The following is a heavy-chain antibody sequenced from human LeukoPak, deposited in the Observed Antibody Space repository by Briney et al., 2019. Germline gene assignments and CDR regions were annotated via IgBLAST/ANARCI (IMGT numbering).Heavy chain of an antibody. CDR1: GGPFPNYA. J-gene: IGHJ5*02. V-gene: IGHV1-69*06. D-gene: IGHD1-14*01. Sequence: SVKVSCQASGGPFPNYAITWVRPAPGQGLEWVGGNIPIFGTAHYAQKFQGRVTISADKSTRTAYMELRSLRSDDTAVYYCARDPPLHPEIDWFDPWGQGALVAVSS. CDR3: ARDPPLHPEIDWFDP. CDR2: NIPIFGTA.